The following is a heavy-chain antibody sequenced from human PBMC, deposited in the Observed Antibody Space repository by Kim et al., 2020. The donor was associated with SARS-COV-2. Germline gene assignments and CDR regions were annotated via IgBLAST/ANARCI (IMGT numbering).Heavy chain of an antibody. D-gene: IGHD3-10*01. CDR3: ARDSGQPGHAVDGHIRN. CDR2: INPNSGKP. J-gene: IGHJ1*01. CDR1: GYTFTSNY. V-gene: IGHV1-46*03. Sequence: ASVKVSCKASGYTFTSNYLVWVRRAPGQGLEWMGIINPNSGKPTYAQKFLGRVTMTSDTSTSIAYMELSSLTYEDTAVYYCARDSGQPGHAVDGHIRNWG.